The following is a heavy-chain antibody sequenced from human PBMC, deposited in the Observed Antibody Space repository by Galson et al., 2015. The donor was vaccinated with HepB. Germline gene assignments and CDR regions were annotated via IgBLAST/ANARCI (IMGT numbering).Heavy chain of an antibody. Sequence: SVKVSCKASGYTFTGYYMHWVRQAPGQGLEWMGWINPNSGGTNYAQKFQGWVTMTRDTSISTAYMELSRLRSDDTAVYYCARDLTNIAAAGTDYYYGMDVWGQGTTVTVSS. CDR3: ARDLTNIAAAGTDYYYGMDV. CDR2: INPNSGGT. J-gene: IGHJ6*02. CDR1: GYTFTGYY. V-gene: IGHV1-2*04. D-gene: IGHD6-13*01.